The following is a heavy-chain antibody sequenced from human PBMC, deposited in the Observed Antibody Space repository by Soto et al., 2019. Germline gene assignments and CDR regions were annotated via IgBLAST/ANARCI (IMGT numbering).Heavy chain of an antibody. D-gene: IGHD2-21*02. J-gene: IGHJ4*02. Sequence: QVQLQESGPGLVKPSQTLSLTCTVSGGSISSGDYYWSWIRQPPGKGLEWIGYIYYSGSTYYNPSLQSRVIISVDTSKNQFSLKLSSVTAADAAVYYCAYGGNSVGLNYWGQGTLVTVSS. V-gene: IGHV4-30-4*01. CDR2: IYYSGST. CDR3: AYGGNSVGLNY. CDR1: GGSISSGDYY.